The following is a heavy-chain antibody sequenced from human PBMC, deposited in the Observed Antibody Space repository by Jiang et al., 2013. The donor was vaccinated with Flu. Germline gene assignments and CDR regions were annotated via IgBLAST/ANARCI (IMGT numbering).Heavy chain of an antibody. Sequence: SGAEVKKPGASVKVSCKASRYTFTNYYAIHWVRQAPGQRLEWMGWINAGNGNTKYPQKFQGRVNMTRDTSANTAYMELFSLKSEDTAVYYCANYGFGDYSGFDPWGQGTLVTVSS. V-gene: IGHV1-3*01. CDR1: RYTFTNYYA. D-gene: IGHD4-23*01. CDR2: INAGNGNT. CDR3: ANYGFGDYSGFDP. J-gene: IGHJ5*02.